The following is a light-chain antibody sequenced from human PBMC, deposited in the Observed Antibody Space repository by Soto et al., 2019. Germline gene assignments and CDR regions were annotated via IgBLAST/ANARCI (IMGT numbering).Light chain of an antibody. Sequence: QSVLTQPPSASGTPGQRVSFSCSGTSSNIGSNTVTWYSQFPGTAPKLLNYSNDQRPSGVPDRFSGSKSGTSASLAISGLQSEDEADYYCAAWDDSLNGRVFGGGTQVTVL. CDR2: SND. CDR3: AAWDDSLNGRV. J-gene: IGLJ2*01. CDR1: SSNIGSNT. V-gene: IGLV1-44*01.